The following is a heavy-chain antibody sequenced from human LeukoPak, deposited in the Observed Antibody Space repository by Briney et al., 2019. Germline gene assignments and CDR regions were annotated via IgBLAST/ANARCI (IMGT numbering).Heavy chain of an antibody. Sequence: SETLSLTCAVYGGSFSGYYWSWIRQPPGKGLEWIGEINHSGSTNYNPSLKSRVTISVDTSKNQFSLKLSSVTAADTAVYYCARGVGWNAFDIWGQGTMVTVSS. V-gene: IGHV4-34*01. CDR3: ARGVGWNAFDI. CDR1: GGSFSGYY. D-gene: IGHD2-15*01. CDR2: INHSGST. J-gene: IGHJ3*02.